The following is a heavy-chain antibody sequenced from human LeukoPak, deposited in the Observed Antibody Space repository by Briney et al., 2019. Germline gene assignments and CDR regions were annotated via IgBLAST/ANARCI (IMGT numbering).Heavy chain of an antibody. D-gene: IGHD3-22*01. CDR2: ISGSGGST. CDR1: GFTFSSYA. V-gene: IGHV3-23*01. J-gene: IGHJ2*01. CDR3: ARLIPYYYDSSGSDWYFDL. Sequence: GGSLRLSCAASGFTFSSYAMSWVRQAPGKGLEWVSAISGSGGSTYYADSVKGRFTISGDNSKNTLYLQMNSLRAEDTAVYYCARLIPYYYDSSGSDWYFDLWGRGTLVTVSS.